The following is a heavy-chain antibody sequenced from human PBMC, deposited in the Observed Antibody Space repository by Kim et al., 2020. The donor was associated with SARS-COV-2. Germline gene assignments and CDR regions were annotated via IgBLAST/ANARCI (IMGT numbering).Heavy chain of an antibody. CDR3: ARDNESSIFGVVIRPYSFDY. CDR1: GFTFSSYS. V-gene: IGHV3-21*01. CDR2: ISSSSSYI. J-gene: IGHJ4*02. Sequence: GGSLRLSCAASGFTFSSYSMNWVRQAPGKGLEWVSSISSSSSYIYYADSVKGRFTISRDNAKNSLYLQMNSLRAEDTAVYYCARDNESSIFGVVIRPYSFDYWGQGTLVTVSS. D-gene: IGHD3-3*01.